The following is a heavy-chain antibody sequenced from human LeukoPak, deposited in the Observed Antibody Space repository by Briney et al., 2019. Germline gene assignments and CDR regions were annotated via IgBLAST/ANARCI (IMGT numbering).Heavy chain of an antibody. CDR3: ARNDYGGHDAFDI. CDR2: MNPNSGNT. V-gene: IGHV1-8*01. J-gene: IGHJ3*02. CDR1: GXXFTSXD. Sequence: XXXCKAXGXXFTSXDINWVRQAAGHGLEWVGWMNPNSGNTGYTPKFQGRVTMTRSTSINTAYMELSSLRSEDTAIYYCARNDYGGHDAFDIWGQGTMVIVSS. D-gene: IGHD4-17*01.